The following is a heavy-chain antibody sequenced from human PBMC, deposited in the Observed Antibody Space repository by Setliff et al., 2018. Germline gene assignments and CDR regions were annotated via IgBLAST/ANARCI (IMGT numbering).Heavy chain of an antibody. J-gene: IGHJ5*02. D-gene: IGHD4-17*01. CDR2: FIPSFGTA. V-gene: IGHV1-69*13. CDR3: ARDSYGDNLPYNWFAP. Sequence: SVKVSCKASGGPFSSKAISWVRQAPGQGLEWMGGFIPSFGTANYAQKFQGRLTITADESTSTAYMELYSLRSEDTAIYYCARDSYGDNLPYNWFAPWGQGTLVTVSS. CDR1: GGPFSSKA.